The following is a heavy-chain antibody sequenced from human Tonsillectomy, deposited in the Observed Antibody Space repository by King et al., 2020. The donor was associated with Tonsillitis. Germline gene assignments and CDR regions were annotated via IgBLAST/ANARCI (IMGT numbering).Heavy chain of an antibody. J-gene: IGHJ4*02. D-gene: IGHD6-19*01. V-gene: IGHV3-74*01. CDR1: GFTFSSYW. Sequence: VQLVESGGGLVQPGGALRLSCAASGFTFSSYWMHWVRQAPGKGLVWVSRINSDESSTSYADSVKGRFTISRDNAKNTLYLQMNSLRAEDTAVYYCASEGLYSSGWFDYWGQGTLVTVSS. CDR3: ASEGLYSSGWFDY. CDR2: INSDESST.